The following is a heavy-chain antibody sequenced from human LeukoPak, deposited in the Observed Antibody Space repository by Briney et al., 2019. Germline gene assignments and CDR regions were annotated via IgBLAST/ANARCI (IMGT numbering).Heavy chain of an antibody. D-gene: IGHD3-22*01. CDR3: ARREYYDSSGYYY. CDR1: GYSFTSYW. Sequence: RGESLKISCKGSGYSFTSYWIGWVRQMPGKGLEWMGIIYPGDSDTRYSPSFQGQVTISADKSISTAYLQWSSLKASDTAMYYCARREYYDSSGYYYWGQGTLVTVSS. V-gene: IGHV5-51*01. J-gene: IGHJ4*02. CDR2: IYPGDSDT.